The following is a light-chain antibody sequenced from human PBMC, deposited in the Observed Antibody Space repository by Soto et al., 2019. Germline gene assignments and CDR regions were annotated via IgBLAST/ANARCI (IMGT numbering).Light chain of an antibody. J-gene: IGLJ3*02. Sequence: QSALTQPASVSGSPGQSITISYTGSNTDVGTYDPVSWYQHHPGKAPKLLIYERGQRPSGVADRFSGSKSGNTASLTISGLQAEDEADYHCCAYAGRTTWVFGGGTKLTVL. CDR2: ERG. CDR1: NTDVGTYDP. CDR3: CAYAGRTTWV. V-gene: IGLV2-23*01.